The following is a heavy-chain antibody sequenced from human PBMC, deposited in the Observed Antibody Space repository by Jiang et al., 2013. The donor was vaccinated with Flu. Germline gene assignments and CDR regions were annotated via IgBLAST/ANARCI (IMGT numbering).Heavy chain of an antibody. Sequence: GLVKPSETLSLTCAVPGYSISSGYYWGWIRQPPGKGLEWIGSIYHSGSTYYNPSLKSRVTISVDTSKNQFSLKLSSVTAADTAVYYCARDPGSSSWYGMDVWGKGTTVTVSS. J-gene: IGHJ6*04. D-gene: IGHD6-13*01. CDR2: IYHSGST. CDR3: ARDPGSSSWYGMDV. CDR1: GYSISSGYY. V-gene: IGHV4-38-2*02.